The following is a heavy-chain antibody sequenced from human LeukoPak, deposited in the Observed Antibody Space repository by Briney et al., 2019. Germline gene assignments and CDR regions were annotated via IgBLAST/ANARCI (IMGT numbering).Heavy chain of an antibody. CDR1: GYTFTSYY. Sequence: ASVKVSCKASGYTFTSYYMHWVRQAPGQGLEWMGRINPNSGGTNYAQKFQGRVTMTRDTSISTAYMELSRLRSDDTAVCYCARASRDFFDAFDIWGQGTMVTVSS. CDR3: ARASRDFFDAFDI. V-gene: IGHV1-2*06. CDR2: INPNSGGT. D-gene: IGHD3-3*01. J-gene: IGHJ3*02.